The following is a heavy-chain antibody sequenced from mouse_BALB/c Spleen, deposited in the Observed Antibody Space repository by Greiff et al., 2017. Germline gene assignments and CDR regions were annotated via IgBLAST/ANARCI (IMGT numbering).Heavy chain of an antibody. V-gene: IGHV2-9*02. Sequence: VQRVESGPGLVAPSQSLSITCTVSGFSLTSYGVHWVRQPPGKGLEWLGVIWAGGSTNYNSALMSRLSISKDNSKSQVFLKMNSLQTDDTAMYYCARGRALITTVVATNAMDYWGQGTSVTVSS. CDR1: GFSLTSYG. CDR3: ARGRALITTVVATNAMDY. D-gene: IGHD1-1*01. CDR2: IWAGGST. J-gene: IGHJ4*01.